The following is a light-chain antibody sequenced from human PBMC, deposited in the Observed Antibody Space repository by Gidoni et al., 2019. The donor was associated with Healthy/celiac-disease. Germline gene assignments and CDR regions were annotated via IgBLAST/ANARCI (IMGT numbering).Light chain of an antibody. CDR2: GAS. CDR3: QQYNNWPPLT. CDR1: QSVSSN. V-gene: IGKV3-15*01. J-gene: IGKJ4*01. Sequence: EIVMTQSPATLSVSPGERATLSCRASQSVSSNLAWYQQKPGQAPRLLIYGASTRATGIPAMFSGSGSGTECTLTISSLQSEDFAVYYCQQYNNWPPLTFXGXTKVEIK.